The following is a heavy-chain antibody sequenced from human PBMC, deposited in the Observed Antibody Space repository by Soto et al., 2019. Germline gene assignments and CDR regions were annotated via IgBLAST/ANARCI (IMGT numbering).Heavy chain of an antibody. V-gene: IGHV4-39*01. D-gene: IGHD2-15*01. Sequence: SETLSLTCTVSGGSISKSNYYWGWIRQPPGKGLEWIGNLYYTGITYYNPSLKSRVTISVDTSKNQFSLKLTSVTAADTAVYYCASGVVGDATPVVWFDPWGQGTLVTVPQ. CDR3: ASGVVGDATPVVWFDP. CDR1: GGSISKSNYY. CDR2: LYYTGIT. J-gene: IGHJ5*02.